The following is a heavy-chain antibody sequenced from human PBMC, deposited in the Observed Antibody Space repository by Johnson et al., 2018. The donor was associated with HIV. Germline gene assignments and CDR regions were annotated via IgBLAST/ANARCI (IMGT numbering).Heavy chain of an antibody. CDR3: ARAPEVRGIDAFDI. J-gene: IGHJ3*02. CDR1: RFTFSDYY. Sequence: QMLLVESGGGWVKPGGSLRLSCAASRFTFSDYYMSWIRQAPGKGLEWVSYISSSGSTIYYADSVKGRFTISRDNAKNSLSLQMNILTAEDTAVYYCARAPEVRGIDAFDIWGQGTMVTVS. V-gene: IGHV3-11*04. D-gene: IGHD3-10*01. CDR2: ISSSGSTI.